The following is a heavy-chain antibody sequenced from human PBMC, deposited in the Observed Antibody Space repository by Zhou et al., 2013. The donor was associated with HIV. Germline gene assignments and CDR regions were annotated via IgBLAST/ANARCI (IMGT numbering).Heavy chain of an antibody. V-gene: IGHV1-2*02. D-gene: IGHD3-10*01. CDR3: ARARYYYGSGSYYSFDY. J-gene: IGHJ4*02. CDR1: GYTFTGYY. Sequence: QVQLLQSEAEVKPPGASVKVSCKASGYTFTGYYMHWVRQAPGQGLEWMGWINPNSGGTNYAQKFQGRVTMTRDTSISTAYMELSRLRSDDTAVYYCARARYYYGSGSYYSFDYWGQGTLVTVSS. CDR2: INPNSGGT.